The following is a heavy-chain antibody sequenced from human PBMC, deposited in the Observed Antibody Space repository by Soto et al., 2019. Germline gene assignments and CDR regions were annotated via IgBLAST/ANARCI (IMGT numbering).Heavy chain of an antibody. CDR2: INPSGGST. J-gene: IGHJ2*01. Sequence: QVQLVQSGAEVKKPGASVKVSCKASGYTFTSYYMHWVRQAPGQGLEWMGIINPSGGSTSYAQKFQGRVTMTRDTSTSAVYMELSSLRSEDTAVYYCARASSGWYGCLALWGRGTLVTVSS. V-gene: IGHV1-46*01. D-gene: IGHD6-19*01. CDR1: GYTFTSYY. CDR3: ARASSGWYGCLAL.